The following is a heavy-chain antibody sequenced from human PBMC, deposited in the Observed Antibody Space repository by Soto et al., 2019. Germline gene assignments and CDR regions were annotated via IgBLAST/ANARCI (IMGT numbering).Heavy chain of an antibody. J-gene: IGHJ4*02. CDR1: GYIFTNHY. V-gene: IGHV1-46*01. D-gene: IGHD3-22*01. CDR2: INPSGGST. Sequence: QVQLVQSGAEVKKPGASVKVSCKASGYIFTNHYIHWVRQAPGQGLEWMGIINPSGGSTNYLQKFHGRVTMTRDTSTSTVYMELSSLRSEDTAVYFCARADYYDSSGFYYDYWGQGTLVTVSS. CDR3: ARADYYDSSGFYYDY.